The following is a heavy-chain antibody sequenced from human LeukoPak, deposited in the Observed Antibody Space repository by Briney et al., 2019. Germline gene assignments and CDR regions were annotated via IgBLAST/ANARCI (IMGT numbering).Heavy chain of an antibody. V-gene: IGHV3-21*01. J-gene: IGHJ5*02. Sequence: PGGSLRLPCAASGFTFSSYSMNWVRQAPGKGLEWVSSISSSSSYIYYADSVKGRFTISRDNAKNSLYLQMNSLRAEDTAVYYCASQAYDFWSGYSNWFDPWGQGTLVTVSS. CDR1: GFTFSSYS. CDR2: ISSSSSYI. CDR3: ASQAYDFWSGYSNWFDP. D-gene: IGHD3-3*01.